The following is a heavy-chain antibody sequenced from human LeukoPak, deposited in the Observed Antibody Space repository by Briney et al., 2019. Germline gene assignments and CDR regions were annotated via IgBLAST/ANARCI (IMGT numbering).Heavy chain of an antibody. CDR2: INYSGGTT. CDR1: GFTFSSYA. Sequence: GGSLRLSCAASGFTFSSYALSWVRQAPGKGLEWVSAINYSGGTTYYADSVKGRFTISRDNSKYTLYLQMNSLRVEDTAVYFCAKVGTWTYWGQGTLVTASS. CDR3: AKVGTWTY. J-gene: IGHJ4*02. D-gene: IGHD3/OR15-3a*01. V-gene: IGHV3-23*01.